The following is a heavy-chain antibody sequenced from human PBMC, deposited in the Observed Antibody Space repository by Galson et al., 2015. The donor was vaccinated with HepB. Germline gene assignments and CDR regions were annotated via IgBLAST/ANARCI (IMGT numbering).Heavy chain of an antibody. CDR1: GGSISNYY. V-gene: IGHV4-59*08. CDR2: IYYNGNT. J-gene: IGHJ4*02. CDR3: ARFRTGWYGAFDY. Sequence: SETLSLTCTVSGGSISNYYWSWIRQPPGKGLEWVGSIYYNGNTRYSPSVQSLVTISLETSKNQFSLKLSSVTAADTAVYYCARFRTGWYGAFDYWGQGALVTVSS. D-gene: IGHD6-19*01.